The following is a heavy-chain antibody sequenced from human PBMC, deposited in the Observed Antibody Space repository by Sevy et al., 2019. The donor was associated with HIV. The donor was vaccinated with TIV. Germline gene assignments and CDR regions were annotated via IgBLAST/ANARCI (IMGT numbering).Heavy chain of an antibody. Sequence: GGSLRLSCAASGFTFSDYSMHWVRQAPGKGLEWVAVISYDGRNYKYNVDSVKGRFTISRDNSKNTLCLQTNSLRAEESAIYYCARDRGEILHSAFDYWGQGTLVTVSS. CDR2: ISYDGRNYK. D-gene: IGHD3-16*01. V-gene: IGHV3-30*14. J-gene: IGHJ4*02. CDR1: GFTFSDYS. CDR3: ARDRGEILHSAFDY.